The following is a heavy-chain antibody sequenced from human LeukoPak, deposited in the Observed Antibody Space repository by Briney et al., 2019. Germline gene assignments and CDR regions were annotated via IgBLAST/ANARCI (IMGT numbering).Heavy chain of an antibody. CDR2: ISHNGNVN. J-gene: IGHJ6*02. D-gene: IGHD3-16*01. CDR3: ARGGGLDV. CDR1: GFTFSSYW. V-gene: IGHV3-7*03. Sequence: PGGSLRLSCAASGFTFSSYWMNWARQAPGKGLEWVASISHNGNVNYYVDSVKGRFTTSRDNAKNSLYLQMSNLRAEDTAVYFCARGGGLDVWGQGATVTVSS.